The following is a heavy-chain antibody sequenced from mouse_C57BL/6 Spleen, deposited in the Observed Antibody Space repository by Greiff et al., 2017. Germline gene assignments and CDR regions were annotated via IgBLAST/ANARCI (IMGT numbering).Heavy chain of an antibody. Sequence: EESGPGLVKPSQSLSLTCSVTGYSITSGYYWNWIRQFPGNKLEWMGYISYDGSNNYNPSLKNRISITRDTSKNQFFLKLNSVTTEDTATXYCARENYGSSYWYFDVWGTGTTVTVSS. CDR2: ISYDGSN. D-gene: IGHD1-1*01. CDR1: GYSITSGYY. V-gene: IGHV3-6*01. CDR3: ARENYGSSYWYFDV. J-gene: IGHJ1*03.